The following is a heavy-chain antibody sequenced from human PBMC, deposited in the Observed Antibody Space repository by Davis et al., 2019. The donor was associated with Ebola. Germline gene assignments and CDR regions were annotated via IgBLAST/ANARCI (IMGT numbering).Heavy chain of an antibody. D-gene: IGHD4-17*01. CDR3: TATVTTDY. Sequence: GESLKISCAASGFTFSGSAMHWVRQASGKGLEWVGRIRSKANSYATAYAASVKGRFTISRDDSKNTAYLQMNSLKTEDTAAYYCTATVTTDYWGQGTLVTVSS. V-gene: IGHV3-73*01. J-gene: IGHJ4*02. CDR2: IRSKANSYAT. CDR1: GFTFSGSA.